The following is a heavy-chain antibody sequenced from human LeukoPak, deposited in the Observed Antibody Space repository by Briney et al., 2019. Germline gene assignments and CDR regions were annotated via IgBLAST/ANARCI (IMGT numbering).Heavy chain of an antibody. D-gene: IGHD3-22*01. CDR3: AREGAPQYYYDSSGYFVWFDP. V-gene: IGHV1-46*01. J-gene: IGHJ5*02. CDR1: GYTFTSYG. Sequence: GASVKVSCKASGYTFTSYGISWARQAPGQGLEWMGIINPSGGSTSYAQKFQGRVAMTRDMSTSTVYMELSSLRSEDTAVYYCAREGAPQYYYDSSGYFVWFDPWGQGTLVTVSS. CDR2: INPSGGST.